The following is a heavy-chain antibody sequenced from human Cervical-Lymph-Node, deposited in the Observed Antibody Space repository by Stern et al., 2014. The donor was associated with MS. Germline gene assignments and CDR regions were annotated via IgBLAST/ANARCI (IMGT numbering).Heavy chain of an antibody. CDR1: GYTFTRYD. V-gene: IGHV1-18*01. Sequence: QVQLVESGAEVKKPGASVKVSCKASGYTFTRYDIAWVRQAPGQGLEWMGWISVYNGNTKYAQKLQGRVTMTRDTSTNTAYMELRSLISDDTAVYYCARWAYNWDFDYWGQGTLVTGSS. CDR3: ARWAYNWDFDY. D-gene: IGHD1-20*01. CDR2: ISVYNGNT. J-gene: IGHJ4*02.